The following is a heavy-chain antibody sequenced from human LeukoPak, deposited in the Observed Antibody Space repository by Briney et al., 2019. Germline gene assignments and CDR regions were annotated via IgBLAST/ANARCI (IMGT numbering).Heavy chain of an antibody. D-gene: IGHD3-22*01. V-gene: IGHV6-1*01. J-gene: IGHJ6*02. Sequence: SQTLSLTCAISGDSVSSNSAAWNWIRQSPSRGLEWLGRTYCRSKWYNDYAVSVKSRITINPDTSKNQFSLQLNSVTPEDTAVYYCARDYDSSGYLYYYGMDVWGQGTTVTVSS. CDR3: ARDYDSSGYLYYYGMDV. CDR1: GDSVSSNSAA. CDR2: TYCRSKWYN.